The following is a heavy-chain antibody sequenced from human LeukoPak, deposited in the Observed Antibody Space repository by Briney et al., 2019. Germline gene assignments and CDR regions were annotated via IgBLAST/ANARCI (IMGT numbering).Heavy chain of an antibody. CDR2: IYYSGST. CDR3: ARHSGDFDY. CDR1: XVSDSYYY. D-gene: IGHD6-25*01. J-gene: IGHJ4*02. V-gene: IGHV4-39*01. Sequence: SETLSLTCSVSXVSDSYYYWGWIRQPPGKGLEWIGSIYYSGSTYYNPSLKSRVTISVDTSKNQFSLKLSSVTAADTAVYYCARHSGDFDYWGQGTLVTVSS.